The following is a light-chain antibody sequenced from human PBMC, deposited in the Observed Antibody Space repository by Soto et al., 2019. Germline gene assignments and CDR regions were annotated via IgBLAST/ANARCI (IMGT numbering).Light chain of an antibody. V-gene: IGKV3-11*01. Sequence: IVLTQSPDTLSLSPGERATLSCRASQSVKSHVSWYQLNPGQSPRLLIFDTTNRATGTPTRFRGSGSGTDFTLTISRLEPEDFAVYYCQQRGNWPVTFGGGTKVEI. CDR1: QSVKSH. CDR2: DTT. CDR3: QQRGNWPVT. J-gene: IGKJ4*01.